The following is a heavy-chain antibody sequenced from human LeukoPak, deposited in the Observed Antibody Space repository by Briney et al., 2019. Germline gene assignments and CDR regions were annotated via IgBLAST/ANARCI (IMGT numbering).Heavy chain of an antibody. J-gene: IGHJ4*02. CDR2: ISGSGGST. CDR1: GFTFSNYA. Sequence: GGSLRLSCAASGFTFSNYAMSWVRQAPGKGLEWVSAISGSGGSTYYADSVKGRFTISRDNSKNTLYLRMNSLRAEDTAVYYCAKWDTAMVTGIDYWGQGTLVTVSS. V-gene: IGHV3-23*01. CDR3: AKWDTAMVTGIDY. D-gene: IGHD5-18*01.